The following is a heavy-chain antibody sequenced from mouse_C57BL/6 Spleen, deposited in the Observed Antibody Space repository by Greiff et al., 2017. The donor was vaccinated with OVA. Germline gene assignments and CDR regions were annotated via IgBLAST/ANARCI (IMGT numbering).Heavy chain of an antibody. V-gene: IGHV1-80*01. CDR1: GYAFSSYW. Sequence: VQGVESGAELVKPGASVKISCKASGYAFSSYWMNWVKQRPGKGLEWIGQIYPGDGDTNYNGKFKGKATLTADKSSSTAYMQLSSLTSEDSAVYFCARLSQASNFDYWGQGTTLAVSS. J-gene: IGHJ2*01. CDR2: IYPGDGDT. CDR3: ARLSQASNFDY. D-gene: IGHD3-2*02.